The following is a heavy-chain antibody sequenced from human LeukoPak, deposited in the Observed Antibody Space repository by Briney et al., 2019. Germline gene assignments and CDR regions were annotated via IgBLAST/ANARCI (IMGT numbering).Heavy chain of an antibody. CDR1: GDTLSSNSAA. Sequence: SQTLSLTCAISGDTLSSNSAASNWIRHSPSRGLEWLGKTYFRFKWDNYYEESVKGRISINPDTSKNQFSLQLSSVNPEDTAVYYCANFYLDNWSQGSLVTVSS. CDR3: ANFYLDN. V-gene: IGHV6-1*01. J-gene: IGHJ4*02. D-gene: IGHD2/OR15-2a*01. CDR2: TYFRFKWDN.